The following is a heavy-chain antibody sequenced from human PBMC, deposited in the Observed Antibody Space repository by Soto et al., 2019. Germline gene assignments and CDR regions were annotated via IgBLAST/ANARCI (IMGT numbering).Heavy chain of an antibody. J-gene: IGHJ4*02. D-gene: IGHD3-3*01. V-gene: IGHV4-30-2*02. CDR2: IYHSGST. CDR1: GGSISSGGYS. CDR3: ARDFAYFDS. Sequence: PSETLSLTCAVSGGSISSGGYSWSWIRQPPGKGLEWIGYIYHSGSTYYNPSLKSRVSISMDRSKNQFSLNLDSVTAADTAVYICARDFAYFDSWGQGTLVTVSS.